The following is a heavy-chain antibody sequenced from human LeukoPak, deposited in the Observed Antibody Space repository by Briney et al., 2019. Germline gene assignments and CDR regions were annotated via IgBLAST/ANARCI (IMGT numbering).Heavy chain of an antibody. J-gene: IGHJ3*01. V-gene: IGHV1-18*01. CDR1: GYPFTSYG. CDR3: ARRTYCASYYTPDDAFDV. CDR2: ISVCSGNT. D-gene: IGHD3-10*01. Sequence: ASVKVSCKASGYPFTSYGIRWVREAPGQGLEWMGWISVCSGNTNYAQKLQGRVTMTTDTSTSAAYMELRSLRSDDTAVYYCARRTYCASYYTPDDAFDVWGQGTMVTVSS.